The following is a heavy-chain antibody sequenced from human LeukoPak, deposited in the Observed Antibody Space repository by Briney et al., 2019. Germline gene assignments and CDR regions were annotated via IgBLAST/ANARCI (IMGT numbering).Heavy chain of an antibody. CDR1: GYTVTSYY. J-gene: IGHJ6*02. CDR3: ARVPRRRGYYYYGMDV. V-gene: IGHV1-46*01. Sequence: ASVKVSCKASGYTVTSYYMHWVRQAPGQGLEWMGLINPSGGSTSYAQKFQGRVTMTRDTSTSTVYMELSSLRSEDTAVYYCARVPRRRGYYYYGMDVWGQGTTVTVSS. CDR2: INPSGGST.